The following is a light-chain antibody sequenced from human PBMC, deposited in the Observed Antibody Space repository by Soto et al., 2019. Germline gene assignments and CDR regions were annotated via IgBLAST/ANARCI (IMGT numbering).Light chain of an antibody. J-gene: IGLJ3*02. CDR3: GTWDSSLIAGV. V-gene: IGLV1-51*02. CDR1: NPNIGNNY. CDR2: ENS. Sequence: QSVLTQPPSVSVAPGQKVTISCSGSNPNIGNNYVSWYRQAPGTAPQLLIYENSKRLSGVADRFSGSKSGTSATLAITGLQTGDEADYYCGTWDSSLIAGVFGGGTKLTVL.